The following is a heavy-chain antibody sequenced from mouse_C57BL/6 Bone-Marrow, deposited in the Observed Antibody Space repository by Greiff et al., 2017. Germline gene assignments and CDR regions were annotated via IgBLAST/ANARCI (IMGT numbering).Heavy chain of an antibody. J-gene: IGHJ1*03. CDR2: IDPSDSYT. CDR1: GYTFTSYW. D-gene: IGHD1-1*01. Sequence: VQLQQPGAELVMPGASVKLSCKASGYTFTSYWMHWVKQRPGQGLEWIGEIDPSDSYTNYNQKFKGKSTLTVDKSSSTAYMQLSSLTSEDSAVYCCARDGYYGSSSYFDVWGTGATGTVSA. CDR3: ARDGYYGSSSYFDV. V-gene: IGHV1-69*01.